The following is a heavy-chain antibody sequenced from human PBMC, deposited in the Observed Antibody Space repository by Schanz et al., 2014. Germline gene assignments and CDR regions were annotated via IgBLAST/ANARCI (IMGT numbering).Heavy chain of an antibody. CDR3: AKNQYDDVDLSSFYFDF. J-gene: IGHJ4*02. Sequence: EVQLMESGGGLVKPGGSRRLSCVASGFAFSSFAMTWVRQAPGRGLEWVSFVHPGGSTYYPDSVKGRFTISRDSSKNTLYLQMNSLRPEDTAIYYCAKNQYDDVDLSSFYFDFWGQGTLVTVSS. CDR1: GFAFSSFA. CDR2: VHPGGST. V-gene: IGHV3-23*03. D-gene: IGHD3-10*02.